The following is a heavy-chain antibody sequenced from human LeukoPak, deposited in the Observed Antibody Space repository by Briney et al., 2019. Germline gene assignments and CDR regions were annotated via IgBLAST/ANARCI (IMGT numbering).Heavy chain of an antibody. Sequence: SVKVSCKASGGTFSSYAISWVRQAPGQGLEWMGGIIPIFGTATYAQKFQGRVTITTDESTSTAYMELSRLRSEDTAVYYCARAPYLKTHDYGDYEVDAFDIWGQGTMVTVSS. V-gene: IGHV1-69*05. D-gene: IGHD4-17*01. CDR1: GGTFSSYA. CDR2: IIPIFGTA. J-gene: IGHJ3*02. CDR3: ARAPYLKTHDYGDYEVDAFDI.